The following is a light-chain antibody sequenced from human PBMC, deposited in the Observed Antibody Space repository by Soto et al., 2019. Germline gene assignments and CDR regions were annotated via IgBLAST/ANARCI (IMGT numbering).Light chain of an antibody. V-gene: IGKV2-28*01. Sequence: SVMTQSPLSLPVTPGEPASISCRSSQSLLHSNGYNYLDWYLQKPGQSPQXLIYLGSNRASGVPDRFSGSGSGTDFTLKISRVEAEDVGVYYCMQALQSPPTFGQGTKVDIK. CDR1: QSLLHSNGYNY. CDR3: MQALQSPPT. J-gene: IGKJ1*01. CDR2: LGS.